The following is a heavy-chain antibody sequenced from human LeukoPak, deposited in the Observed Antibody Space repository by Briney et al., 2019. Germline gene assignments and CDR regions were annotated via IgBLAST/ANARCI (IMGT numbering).Heavy chain of an antibody. V-gene: IGHV3-7*01. Sequence: RGSLRLSCAASGFGISNYWMSWVRQAPGKGLEWVANMNEDGSEKNYVDSVKGRFTISRDNAQDSLYLQMNSLRAEDTAVYYCARDRGYSNFDYWGQGTLLTVSS. CDR3: ARDRGYSNFDY. D-gene: IGHD4-11*01. CDR1: GFGISNYW. CDR2: MNEDGSEK. J-gene: IGHJ4*02.